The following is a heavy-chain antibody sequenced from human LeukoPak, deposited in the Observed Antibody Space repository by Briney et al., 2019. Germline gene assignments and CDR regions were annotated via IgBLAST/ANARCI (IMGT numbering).Heavy chain of an antibody. CDR3: ARGPWFGESPYYFDY. CDR1: GGSISGYY. D-gene: IGHD3-10*01. J-gene: IGHJ4*02. Sequence: SETLSLTCTVSGGSISGYYWSWIRQPPGKGLEWIGYIYYSGSTNYNPSLKGRIAISVDTSKNQFSLKLSSVTAADTAMHYCARGPWFGESPYYFDYWGQGTLVTVSS. V-gene: IGHV4-59*01. CDR2: IYYSGST.